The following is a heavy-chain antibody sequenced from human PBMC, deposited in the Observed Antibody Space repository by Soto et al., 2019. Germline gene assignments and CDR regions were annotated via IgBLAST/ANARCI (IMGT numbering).Heavy chain of an antibody. J-gene: IGHJ6*02. CDR1: GGSFSGYY. Sequence: PSETLSLTCAVYGGSFSGYYWSWIRQPPGKGLEWIGEINHSGSTNYNPSLKSRVTISVDTSKNQFSLKLSSVTAADTAVYYCARGGSYDFWSGYYRGSYYYYGMDVWGQGTTVTVS. D-gene: IGHD3-3*01. V-gene: IGHV4-34*01. CDR3: ARGGSYDFWSGYYRGSYYYYGMDV. CDR2: INHSGST.